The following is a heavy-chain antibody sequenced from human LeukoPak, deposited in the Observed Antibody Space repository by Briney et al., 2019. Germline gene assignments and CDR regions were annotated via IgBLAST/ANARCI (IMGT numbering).Heavy chain of an antibody. J-gene: IGHJ5*02. CDR3: ASRVTGTTSDVIWFDP. CDR1: GFTFSSYS. CDR2: ISSSSSYI. Sequence: PGGSLRLSCAASGFTFSSYSMNLVRQAPGKGLEWVSSISSSSSYIYYADSVKGRFTISRDNAKNSLYPQMNSLRAEDTAVYYCASRVTGTTSDVIWFDPWGQGTLVTVSS. V-gene: IGHV3-21*01. D-gene: IGHD1-7*01.